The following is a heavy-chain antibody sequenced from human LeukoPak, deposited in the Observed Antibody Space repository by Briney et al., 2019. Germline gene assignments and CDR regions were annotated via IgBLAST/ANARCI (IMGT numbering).Heavy chain of an antibody. CDR3: ARGIAAGDY. CDR1: GYTFTSYG. D-gene: IGHD6-13*01. J-gene: IGHJ4*02. V-gene: IGHV1-2*02. CDR2: INPNSGGT. Sequence: ASVKVSCKASGYTFTSYGISWVRQAPGQGLEWMGWINPNSGGTNYAQKFQGRVAMTRDTSISTAYMELSRLRSDDTAVYYCARGIAAGDYWGQGTLVTVSS.